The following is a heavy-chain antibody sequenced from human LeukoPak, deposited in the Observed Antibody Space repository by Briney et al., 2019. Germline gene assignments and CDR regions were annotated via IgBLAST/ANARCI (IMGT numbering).Heavy chain of an antibody. Sequence: SETLSLTCTVSGVSISTYYWSWLRQPPGKGLEWIGYIYYSGGTNYNPSLKSRVTISVDTSKNQFSLKLRSVTAADTAMYYCAREGSTAFFNWFDPWGQGTLVTVSS. CDR1: GVSISTYY. CDR2: IYYSGGT. D-gene: IGHD2/OR15-2a*01. J-gene: IGHJ5*02. V-gene: IGHV4-59*01. CDR3: AREGSTAFFNWFDP.